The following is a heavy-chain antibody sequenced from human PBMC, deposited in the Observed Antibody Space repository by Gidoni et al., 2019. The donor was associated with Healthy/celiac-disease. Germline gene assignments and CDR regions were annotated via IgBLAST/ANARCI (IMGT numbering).Heavy chain of an antibody. CDR1: GFTFSSYA. D-gene: IGHD3-3*01. V-gene: IGHV3-23*01. Sequence: EVQLLESGGGLVQPGGSLRLSCAASGFTFSSYAMSWVRQAPGKGLEWVSAISGSGGSTYYADSVKGRFTISRDNSKNTLYLQMNSLRAEDTAVYYCAKRTITIFGVVIIEGWFDPWGQGTLVTVSS. CDR2: ISGSGGST. CDR3: AKRTITIFGVVIIEGWFDP. J-gene: IGHJ5*02.